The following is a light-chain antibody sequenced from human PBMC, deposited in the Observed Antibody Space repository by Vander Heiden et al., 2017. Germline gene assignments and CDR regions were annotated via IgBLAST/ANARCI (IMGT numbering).Light chain of an antibody. J-gene: IGKJ3*01. CDR2: GAS. CDR3: QQSYNMFS. Sequence: DIQLSQSPPSLSASVGDSVTITCRSSRDIRTYLYWYHQKRGESAKLLNYGASTVRRGVPSRLSGSGAATHFTLTINGLQVDDVGTYFCQQSYNMFSFGAGTQVAIE. CDR1: RDIRTY. V-gene: IGKV1-39*01.